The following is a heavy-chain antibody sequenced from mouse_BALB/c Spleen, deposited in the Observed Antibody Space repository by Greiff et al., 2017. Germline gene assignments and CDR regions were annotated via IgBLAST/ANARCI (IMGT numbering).Heavy chain of an antibody. D-gene: IGHD1-1*01. V-gene: IGHV3-6*02. J-gene: IGHJ3*01. CDR1: GYSITSGYY. CDR2: ISYDGSN. Sequence: EVKLQESGPGLVKPSQSLSLTCSVTGYSITSGYYWNWIRQFPGNKLEWMGYISYDGSNNYNPSLKNRISITRDTSKNQFFLKLNSVTTEDTATYYCARARGLLRPYGGQGTLVTVSA. CDR3: ARARGLLRPY.